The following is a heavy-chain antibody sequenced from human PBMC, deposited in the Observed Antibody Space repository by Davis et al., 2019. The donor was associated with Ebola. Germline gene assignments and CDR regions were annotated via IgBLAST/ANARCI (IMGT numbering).Heavy chain of an antibody. Sequence: AASVKVSCKASGYTFTSYAMHWARQAPGQRLEWMGWINAGNGNTKYSQKFQGRVTMTRNTSISTAYMELSSLRSEDTAVYYCAREGTGDGFIYYYGMDVWGQGTTVTVSS. V-gene: IGHV1-3*01. CDR2: INAGNGNT. D-gene: IGHD1-1*01. CDR1: GYTFTSYA. J-gene: IGHJ6*02. CDR3: AREGTGDGFIYYYGMDV.